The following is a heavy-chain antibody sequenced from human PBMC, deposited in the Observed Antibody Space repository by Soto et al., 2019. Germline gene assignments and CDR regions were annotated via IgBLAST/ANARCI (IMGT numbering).Heavy chain of an antibody. CDR3: ARAECSTPNCLTAYYSYGLDV. CDR1: GFTFSDFE. CDR2: INTAGSTK. J-gene: IGHJ6*02. V-gene: IGHV3-48*03. D-gene: IGHD2-2*01. Sequence: PGGSLRLSCAASGFTFSDFEMHWVRQAPGRGLEWLSYINTAGSTKYYAESVKGRVTISRDNAGNSLFLQMNSLRAEDTAVYYCARAECSTPNCLTAYYSYGLDVWGPGTTVTVSS.